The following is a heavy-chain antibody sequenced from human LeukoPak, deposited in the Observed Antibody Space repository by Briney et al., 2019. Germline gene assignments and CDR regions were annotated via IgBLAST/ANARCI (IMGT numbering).Heavy chain of an antibody. V-gene: IGHV3-20*03. CDR1: GFNFPGDG. CDR3: TRSPEWDPKQLGFKYFDY. D-gene: IGHD1-26*01. CDR2: INWNGGDK. J-gene: IGHJ4*02. Sequence: GSLRLSSAASGFNFPGDGMSWVRQAPGKGLEWISGINWNGGDKRYAVSVRGRFTISRDNARNSLYLHMDSLRGEDTALYYCTRSPEWDPKQLGFKYFDYWGQGPLVTVSS.